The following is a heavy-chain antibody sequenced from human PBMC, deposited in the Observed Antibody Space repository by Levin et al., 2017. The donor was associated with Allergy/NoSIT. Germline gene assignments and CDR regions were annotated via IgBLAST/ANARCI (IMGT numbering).Heavy chain of an antibody. J-gene: IGHJ4*02. CDR2: IYYSGIT. CDR1: GGSISSSSCH. D-gene: IGHD3-3*01. Sequence: SETLSLTCTVSGGSISSSSCHWGWIRQPPGKGLEWIGSIYYSGITYYNPSLKSRVTISVDTSKNQFSLKLSSVTAADTAVYYCARNSHFGRFCDYWGQGTLVTVSS. CDR3: ARNSHFGRFCDY. V-gene: IGHV4-39*01.